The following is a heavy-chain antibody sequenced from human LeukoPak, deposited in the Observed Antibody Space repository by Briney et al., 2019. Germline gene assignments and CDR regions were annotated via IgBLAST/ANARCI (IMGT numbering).Heavy chain of an antibody. CDR3: TKDEGWEHHY. CDR1: GITIRSSG. D-gene: IGHD1-26*01. CDR2: ISASDGNT. J-gene: IGHJ4*02. Sequence: PGGSLRLSCAASGITIRSSGMSWVRPAPGKGLEWVSGISASDGNTYYADSVQGRFTISRDSSENTLYLQMNSLRAGDTAIYYCTKDEGWEHHYWGQGTLVTVSS. V-gene: IGHV3-23*01.